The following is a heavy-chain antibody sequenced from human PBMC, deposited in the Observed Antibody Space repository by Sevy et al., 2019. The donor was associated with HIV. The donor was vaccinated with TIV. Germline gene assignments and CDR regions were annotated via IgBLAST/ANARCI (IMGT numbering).Heavy chain of an antibody. CDR1: GFTFSNAW. J-gene: IGHJ3*02. V-gene: IGHV3-15*01. CDR3: ASVAQFTAFDI. CDR2: IKSKTDGGTT. Sequence: GRSLRLSCAASGFTFSNAWMIWVRQAPGKGLEWVGRIKSKTDGGTTDYAAPVKGRFTISRDDSTNTLYLQMNSLKTADSAVYYCASVAQFTAFDIWGQGTMVTVSS.